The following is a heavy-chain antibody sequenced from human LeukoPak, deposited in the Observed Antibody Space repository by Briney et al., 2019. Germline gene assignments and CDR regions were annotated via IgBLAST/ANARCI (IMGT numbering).Heavy chain of an antibody. D-gene: IGHD1-1*01. J-gene: IGHJ6*03. CDR1: GGSFSTSNYY. Sequence: PSETLSLTCTVSGGSFSTSNYYWGWIRQPPGKGLEWIGNIFYSGSTYYSPSLKSRVTISLDTSRNQFSLKLSSVTAADTAVYYCAGTYRYNYYYYMDVWGKGTTVTISS. CDR3: AGTYRYNYYYYMDV. V-gene: IGHV4-39*07. CDR2: IFYSGST.